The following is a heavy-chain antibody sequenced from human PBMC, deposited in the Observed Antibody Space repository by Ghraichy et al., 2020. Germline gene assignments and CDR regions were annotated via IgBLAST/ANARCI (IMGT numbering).Heavy chain of an antibody. D-gene: IGHD3-3*01. CDR3: ARDIFGVVIIPKRYYYYMDV. Sequence: GGSLRLSCAASGFTFSSYSMNWVRQAPGKGLEWVSYISSSSSTIYYADSVKGRFTISRDNAKNSLYLQMNSLRDEDTAVYYCARDIFGVVIIPKRYYYYMDVWGKGTTVTVSS. V-gene: IGHV3-48*02. J-gene: IGHJ6*03. CDR1: GFTFSSYS. CDR2: ISSSSSTI.